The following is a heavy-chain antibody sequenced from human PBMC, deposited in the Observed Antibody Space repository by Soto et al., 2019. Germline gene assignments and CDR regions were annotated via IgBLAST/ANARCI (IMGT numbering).Heavy chain of an antibody. CDR3: AAVFQLPSCSRSLTISCSFYYLDV. CDR1: GFTFTSSP. Sequence: SVKVSCKASGFTFTSSPMQWVRQARGQRLERIGWIVVGSGNTNYAQKFQERVTISRDMSSGTAYMELSSLTSEHTAVYFCAAVFQLPSCSRSLTISCSFYYLDVWGKGTTVIVSS. V-gene: IGHV1-58*02. CDR2: IVVGSGNT. D-gene: IGHD3-9*01. J-gene: IGHJ6*03.